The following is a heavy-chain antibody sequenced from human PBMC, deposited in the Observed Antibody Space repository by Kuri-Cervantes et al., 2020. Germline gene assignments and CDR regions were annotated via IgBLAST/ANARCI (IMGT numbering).Heavy chain of an antibody. CDR3: ARGRTQGSSWLPEDY. D-gene: IGHD6-13*01. CDR2: IYYSGST. Sequence: SETLSLTCTVSGGSISSYYWSWIRQPPGKGLEWIGYIYYSGSTNYNPSLKSRVTISVDTSKNQFSLKLSSVTAADTAVYYCARGRTQGSSWLPEDYWGQGTLVTVSS. J-gene: IGHJ4*02. V-gene: IGHV4-59*12. CDR1: GGSISSYY.